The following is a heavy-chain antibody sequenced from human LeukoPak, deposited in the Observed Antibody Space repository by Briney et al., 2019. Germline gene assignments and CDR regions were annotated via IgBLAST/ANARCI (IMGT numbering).Heavy chain of an antibody. V-gene: IGHV3-9*01. D-gene: IGHD3-10*01. CDR3: AKDQNYYGSGPDY. Sequence: GGSLRLSCAASGFTFDDYAMHWVRQAPGKGLEWVSGISWDSGSIGYADSAKGRFTISRDNAKNSLYLQMNSLRAEDTALYYCAKDQNYYGSGPDYWGQGTLVTVSS. J-gene: IGHJ4*02. CDR2: ISWDSGSI. CDR1: GFTFDDYA.